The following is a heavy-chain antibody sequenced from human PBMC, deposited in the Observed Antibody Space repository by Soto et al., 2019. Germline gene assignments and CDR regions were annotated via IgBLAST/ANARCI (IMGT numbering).Heavy chain of an antibody. CDR1: GFTFGDYA. V-gene: IGHV3-49*03. CDR3: TRDGGLGLVVPAADYYGMDV. D-gene: IGHD2-2*01. J-gene: IGHJ6*02. Sequence: PGGSLRLSCTASGFTFGDYAMSWFRQAPGKGLEWVGFIRSKAYGGTTEYAASVKGRFTISRDDSKSIAYLQMNSLKTEDTAVYYCTRDGGLGLVVPAADYYGMDVWGQGTTVTVSS. CDR2: IRSKAYGGTT.